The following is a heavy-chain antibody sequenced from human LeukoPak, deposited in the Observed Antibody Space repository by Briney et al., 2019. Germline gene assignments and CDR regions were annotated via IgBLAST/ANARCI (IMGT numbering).Heavy chain of an antibody. Sequence: PSETLSLTCTVSGGSISSSSYYWGWIRQPPGKGLEWIGSIYYSGSTYYNPSLKSRVTISVDTSKNQFSLKLSSVTAADTAVYYCARQPPPYSSGWPPDYWARGPWSPSPQ. J-gene: IGHJ4*02. CDR3: ARQPPPYSSGWPPDY. CDR2: IYYSGST. D-gene: IGHD6-19*01. CDR1: GGSISSSSYY. V-gene: IGHV4-39*01.